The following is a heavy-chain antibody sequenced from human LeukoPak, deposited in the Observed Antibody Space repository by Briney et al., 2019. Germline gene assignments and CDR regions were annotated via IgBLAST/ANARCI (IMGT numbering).Heavy chain of an antibody. D-gene: IGHD5-24*01. CDR3: ARDPTRDGYDRYFDY. J-gene: IGHJ4*02. CDR2: ISYDGSNK. CDR1: GFTFSSYA. V-gene: IGHV3-30-3*01. Sequence: GRSLRLSCAASGFTFSSYAMHWVRQAPGKGLEWVAVISYDGSNKYYADSVKGRFTISRDNSKNTLYLQMNSLRAEDTAVYYCARDPTRDGYDRYFDYWGQGTLVTVSS.